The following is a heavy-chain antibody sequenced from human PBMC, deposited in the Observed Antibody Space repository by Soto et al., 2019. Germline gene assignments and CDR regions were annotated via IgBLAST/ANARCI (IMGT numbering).Heavy chain of an antibody. D-gene: IGHD6-13*01. CDR3: ARVHSSSYHYFEY. CDR2: LYSASSA. J-gene: IGHJ4*02. V-gene: IGHV3-66*01. CDR1: GFTVSSYR. Sequence: GGSLRLSCAASGFTVSSYRMSWVRQAPGKGLEWVSVLYSASSADFADPVKGRFTISRDISKNTLYLQMSSLRAEDTAVYYCARVHSSSYHYFEYWGQGTLVTVYS.